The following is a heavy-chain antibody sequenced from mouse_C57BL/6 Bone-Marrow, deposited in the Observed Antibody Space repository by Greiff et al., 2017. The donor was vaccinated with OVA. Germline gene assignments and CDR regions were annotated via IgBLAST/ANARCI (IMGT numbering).Heavy chain of an antibody. Sequence: EVQGVESGGGLVKPGGSLKLSCAASGFTFSDYGMHWVRQAPEKGLEWVAYISSGSSTIYYADTVKGRFTISRDNAKNTLFLQMTSLRSEDTAMYYCAKRPITTVGHWYFDVWGTGTTVTVSS. D-gene: IGHD1-1*01. CDR3: AKRPITTVGHWYFDV. J-gene: IGHJ1*03. CDR2: ISSGSSTI. CDR1: GFTFSDYG. V-gene: IGHV5-17*01.